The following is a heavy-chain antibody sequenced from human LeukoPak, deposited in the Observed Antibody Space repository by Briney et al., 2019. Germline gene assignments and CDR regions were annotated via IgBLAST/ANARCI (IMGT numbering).Heavy chain of an antibody. CDR2: IYYNENT. J-gene: IGHJ4*02. CDR1: DGSISSYY. Sequence: TSETLSLTCTVSDGSISSYYWSWIRQPPGRGLEWIGYIYYNENTNYNPSLKSRVTISVDTSKYQISLKLNSVTAADTAVYYCARAGYSSWSITAFDWWGQGTLVTVSS. CDR3: ARAGYSSWSITAFDW. D-gene: IGHD6-13*01. V-gene: IGHV4-59*01.